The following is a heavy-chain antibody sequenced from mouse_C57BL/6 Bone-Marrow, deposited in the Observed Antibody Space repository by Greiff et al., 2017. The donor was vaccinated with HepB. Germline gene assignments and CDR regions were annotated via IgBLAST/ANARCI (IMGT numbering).Heavy chain of an antibody. CDR1: GFNIKDDY. J-gene: IGHJ3*01. D-gene: IGHD2-3*01. CDR2: IDPENGDT. CDR3: KYDGYY. V-gene: IGHV14-4*01. Sequence: EVKLQQSGAELVRPGASVKLSCTASGFNIKDDYMHWVKQRPEQGLEWIGWIDPENGDTEYASKFQGKATITADTSSNTADLQLSSLTSEDTAVYYCKYDGYYGGQGTLVTVSA.